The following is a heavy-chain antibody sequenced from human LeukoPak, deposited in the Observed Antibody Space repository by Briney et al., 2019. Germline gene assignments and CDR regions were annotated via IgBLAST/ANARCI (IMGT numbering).Heavy chain of an antibody. Sequence: GGSLRLSCAASGFTFSSYDMHWVRQPPGKGLEWDSAIGTAGDTYYSHSVKGRFTISRENAKNSLYLHMNSLSAGDTAVYFCARGHMLTGYYNFAWFDPWGQGTLVTVSS. V-gene: IGHV3-13*01. CDR1: GFTFSSYD. CDR2: IGTAGDT. CDR3: ARGHMLTGYYNFAWFDP. D-gene: IGHD3-9*01. J-gene: IGHJ5*02.